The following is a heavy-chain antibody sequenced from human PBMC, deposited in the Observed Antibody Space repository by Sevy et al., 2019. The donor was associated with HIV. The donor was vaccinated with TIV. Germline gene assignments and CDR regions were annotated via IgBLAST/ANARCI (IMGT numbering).Heavy chain of an antibody. CDR1: GFTFSSYG. D-gene: IGHD1-26*01. CDR3: AKDPHRGSSLVEYFQH. J-gene: IGHJ1*01. V-gene: IGHV3-30*18. Sequence: GGSLRLSCAASGFTFSSYGMHWVRQAPGKGLEWVAVISYDGSNKYYADSLKGRFTISRDNSKNTLYLQMNSLRAEDTAVYYCAKDPHRGSSLVEYFQHWGQGTLVTVSS. CDR2: ISYDGSNK.